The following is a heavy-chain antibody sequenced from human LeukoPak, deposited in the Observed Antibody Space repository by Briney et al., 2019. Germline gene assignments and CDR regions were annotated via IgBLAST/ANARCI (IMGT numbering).Heavy chain of an antibody. D-gene: IGHD3-10*01. CDR3: ARQPWFGELLRGLFDY. V-gene: IGHV4-39*01. CDR2: IYYSGST. CDR1: GGSISSSSYY. J-gene: IGHJ4*02. Sequence: SETLSLTCTVSGGSISSSSYYWGWIRQPPGKGLEWIGSIYYSGSTYYNPSLKSRVTISVDTSKNQFSLKLSSVTAADTAVYYCARQPWFGELLRGLFDYWGQGTLVTVSS.